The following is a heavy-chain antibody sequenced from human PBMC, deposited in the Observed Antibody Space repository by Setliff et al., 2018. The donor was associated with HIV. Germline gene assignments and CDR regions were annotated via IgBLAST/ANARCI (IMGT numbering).Heavy chain of an antibody. Sequence: ASVKVSCKASGYTFTDYYMHWVQQAPGKGLEWMGRVEPQHGETIFAGKFQGRVTITADASTDTAYMELSSLRSEDTAVHFCARGTTATDYYYYMDVWGKGTSVTVSS. D-gene: IGHD4-17*01. CDR3: ARGTTATDYYYYMDV. V-gene: IGHV1-69-2*01. CDR1: GYTFTDYY. J-gene: IGHJ6*03. CDR2: VEPQHGET.